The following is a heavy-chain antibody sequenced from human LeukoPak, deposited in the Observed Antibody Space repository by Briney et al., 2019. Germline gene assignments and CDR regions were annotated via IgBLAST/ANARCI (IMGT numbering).Heavy chain of an antibody. CDR1: GYTFTSYY. V-gene: IGHV1-8*02. J-gene: IGHJ5*02. D-gene: IGHD4-17*01. Sequence: GASVKVSCKASGYTFTSYYMHWVRQAPGQGLEWMGWMNPNSGNTGYAQKFQGRVTMTRNTSISTAYMELSSLRSEDTAVYYCARAHYGDYVESSRVYWFDPWGQGTLVTVSS. CDR2: MNPNSGNT. CDR3: ARAHYGDYVESSRVYWFDP.